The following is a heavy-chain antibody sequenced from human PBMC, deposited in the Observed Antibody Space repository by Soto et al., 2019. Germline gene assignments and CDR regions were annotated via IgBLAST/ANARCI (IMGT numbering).Heavy chain of an antibody. J-gene: IGHJ6*02. CDR2: ISAYNGNT. CDR1: GYTFTSYG. Sequence: ASVKVSCKVSGYTFTSYGISWVRQAPGQGLEWMGWISAYNGNTNYAQKLQGRVTMTTDTSTSTAYMELRSLRSDDTAVYYCARDRLDDFWSGYYTYYYGMDVWGQGTTVTVSS. V-gene: IGHV1-18*04. D-gene: IGHD3-3*01. CDR3: ARDRLDDFWSGYYTYYYGMDV.